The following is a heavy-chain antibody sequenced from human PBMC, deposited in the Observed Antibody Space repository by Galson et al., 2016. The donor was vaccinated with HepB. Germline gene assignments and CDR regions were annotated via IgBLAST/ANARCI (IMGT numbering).Heavy chain of an antibody. CDR2: IDPSDSYT. CDR1: GYSFTKHW. Sequence: QSGAEVKKPGESLKISCKVSGYSFTKHWIDWVRQMPGKGLEWMGRIDPSDSYTNYGPTFQGHVTISTDRANNTASLQWSSLKVSDTGIYFCARQGFCSGSNCRGDAFDIWGQGTTVTVSS. J-gene: IGHJ3*02. V-gene: IGHV5-10-1*01. D-gene: IGHD2-15*01. CDR3: ARQGFCSGSNCRGDAFDI.